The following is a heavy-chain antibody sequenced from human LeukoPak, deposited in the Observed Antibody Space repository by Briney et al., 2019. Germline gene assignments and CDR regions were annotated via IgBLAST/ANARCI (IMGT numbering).Heavy chain of an antibody. CDR2: ISSSGSTI. J-gene: IGHJ4*02. V-gene: IGHV3-48*03. CDR3: ARVQWAYASGSYPDY. D-gene: IGHD3-10*01. Sequence: GGSLRLSCAASGFTFSSYEMNWVRQAPGKGLEWVSYISSSGSTIYYADSVKGRFTISRDNAKNSLYLQMNSLRAEDTAVYYCARVQWAYASGSYPDYWGQGTLVTVSS. CDR1: GFTFSSYE.